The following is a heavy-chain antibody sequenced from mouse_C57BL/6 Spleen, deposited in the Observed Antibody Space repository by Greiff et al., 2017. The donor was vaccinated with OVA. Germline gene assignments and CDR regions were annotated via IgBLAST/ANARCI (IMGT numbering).Heavy chain of an antibody. Sequence: QVQLQQPGAELVKPGASVKLSCKASGYTFTSYWMHWVKQRPGQGLEWIGMIHPNSGSTNYNEKFKSKATLTVDKSSSTAYMQLSSLTSEDSAVYYCATYYDYAYFDYWGQGTTLTVSS. CDR3: ATYYDYAYFDY. CDR2: IHPNSGST. J-gene: IGHJ2*01. CDR1: GYTFTSYW. D-gene: IGHD2-4*01. V-gene: IGHV1-64*01.